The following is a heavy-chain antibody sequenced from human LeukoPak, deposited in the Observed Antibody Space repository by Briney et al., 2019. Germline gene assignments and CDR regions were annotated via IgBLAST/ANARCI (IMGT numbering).Heavy chain of an antibody. CDR2: INPSGDST. J-gene: IGHJ5*02. CDR3: AKLAASETGEGS. Sequence: ASVKVSCKVSGYTLTELSMHWVRQAPGQGLEWMGVINPSGDSTSYAQKFQGGVTMTRDTSTSTVYMELSSLRSEDTAIYYCAKLAASETGEGSWGQGTLVTVSS. V-gene: IGHV1-46*01. D-gene: IGHD6-13*01. CDR1: GYTLTELS.